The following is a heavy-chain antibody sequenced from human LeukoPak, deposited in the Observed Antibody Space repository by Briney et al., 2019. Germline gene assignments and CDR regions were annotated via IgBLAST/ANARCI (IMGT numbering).Heavy chain of an antibody. CDR3: AREGDSGSYSFDY. J-gene: IGHJ4*02. CDR2: IYYSGST. V-gene: IGHV4-59*01. D-gene: IGHD1-26*01. Sequence: SETLSLTCTVSGGSISSYYWSWIRQPPGKGLEWIGYIYYSGSTNYNPSLKSRVTISVDTSKNQFSLKLSSVTAADTAVYYCAREGDSGSYSFDYWGQGTLVTVSS. CDR1: GGSISSYY.